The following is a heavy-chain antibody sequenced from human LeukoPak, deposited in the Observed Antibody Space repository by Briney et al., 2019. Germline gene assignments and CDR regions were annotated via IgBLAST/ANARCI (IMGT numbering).Heavy chain of an antibody. J-gene: IGHJ6*03. Sequence: PSETLSLTCTVSGDSISSYYWSWIRQPPGKGLEWIGYIYNSESTNYNPSLKSRLTISVDTSKNQFSLKLSSVTAADTAVYYCARTPYYYYMNVWGKGTTVTVSS. CDR2: IYNSEST. CDR1: GDSISSYY. V-gene: IGHV4-59*01. CDR3: ARTPYYYYMNV.